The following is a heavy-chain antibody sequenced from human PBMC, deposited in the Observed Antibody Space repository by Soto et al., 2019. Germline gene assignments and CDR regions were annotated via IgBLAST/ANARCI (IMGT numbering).Heavy chain of an antibody. V-gene: IGHV3-15*07. CDR1: GFTFSNAW. CDR2: IKSKTDGGTT. Sequence: EVQLVESGGGLVKPGGSLRLSCAASGFTFSNAWMNWVRQAPGKGLEWVGRIKSKTDGGTTDYAAPVKGRFTISRDDSKNTLYLQMNSLKTEDTAVYYCTTDQNYYDSSGYYYGSDYWGQGTLVTVSS. D-gene: IGHD3-22*01. CDR3: TTDQNYYDSSGYYYGSDY. J-gene: IGHJ4*02.